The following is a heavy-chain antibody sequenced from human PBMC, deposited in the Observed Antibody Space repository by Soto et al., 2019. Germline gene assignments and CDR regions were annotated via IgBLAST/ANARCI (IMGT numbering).Heavy chain of an antibody. CDR3: ARHLYCSGGSCYSGYYYMDV. CDR2: IYPGDSDT. Sequence: GESLKISCKGSGYSFTSYWIGWVRQMPGKGLEWMGIIYPGDSDTRYSPSFQGQVTISADKSISTAYLQWSSLKASDTAMYYCARHLYCSGGSCYSGYYYMDVWGKGTTVTVSS. CDR1: GYSFTSYW. J-gene: IGHJ6*03. V-gene: IGHV5-51*01. D-gene: IGHD2-15*01.